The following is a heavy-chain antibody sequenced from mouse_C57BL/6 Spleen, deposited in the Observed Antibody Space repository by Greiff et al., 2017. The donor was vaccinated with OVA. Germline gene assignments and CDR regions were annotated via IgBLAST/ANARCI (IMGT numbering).Heavy chain of an antibody. CDR2: IDPETGGT. CDR1: GYTFTDYE. V-gene: IGHV1-15*01. CDR3: TRGELGRRYFDY. D-gene: IGHD4-1*01. Sequence: VQLVESGAELVRPGASVTLSCKASGYTFTDYEMHWVKQTPVHGLEWIGAIDPETGGTAYNQKFKGKAILTADKSSSTAYMELRSLTSEDSAVYYCTRGELGRRYFDYWGQGTTLTVSS. J-gene: IGHJ2*01.